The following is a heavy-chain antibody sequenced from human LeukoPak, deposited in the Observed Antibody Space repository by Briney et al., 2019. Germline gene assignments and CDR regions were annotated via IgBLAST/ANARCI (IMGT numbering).Heavy chain of an antibody. CDR2: IASDGSST. J-gene: IGHJ3*02. CDR1: GFTFSSYW. Sequence: GGSLRLSCAASGFTFSSYWMNWVRQAPGKGLVWVSRIASDGSSTTYADSVKGRFTISRDNSKNTLYLQMNSLRAEDTAVYYCARGIWPFSSAWNAFDIWGQGTMVTVSS. V-gene: IGHV3-74*01. D-gene: IGHD3-3*02. CDR3: ARGIWPFSSAWNAFDI.